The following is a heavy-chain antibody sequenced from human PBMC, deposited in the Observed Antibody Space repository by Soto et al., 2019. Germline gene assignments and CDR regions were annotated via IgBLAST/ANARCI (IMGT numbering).Heavy chain of an antibody. CDR2: IYYSGST. Sequence: PSETLSLTCTVSGGSISSGDYYWSWIRQPPGKGLEWIGYIYYSGSTYYNPSLKSRVTISVDKSKNQFSLKLSSVTAADTAVYYCARDYYYDSSGYRTDAFDICGQGTMVTVSS. CDR1: GGSISSGDYY. D-gene: IGHD3-22*01. J-gene: IGHJ3*02. CDR3: ARDYYYDSSGYRTDAFDI. V-gene: IGHV4-30-4*01.